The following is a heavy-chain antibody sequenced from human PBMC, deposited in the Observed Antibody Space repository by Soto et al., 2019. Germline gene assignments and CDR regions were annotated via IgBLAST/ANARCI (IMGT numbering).Heavy chain of an antibody. V-gene: IGHV3-53*01. CDR1: GFTVSSNY. D-gene: IGHD1-26*01. J-gene: IGHJ4*02. CDR3: ATGSYSTPPFDY. Sequence: GGSLRLSCAASGFTVSSNYISWVRQAPGKGLEWVSVIYSGGSTYYADSVKGRFTISRDNSKNTLYLQMNSLRAEDTAVYYCATGSYSTPPFDYWGQGTLVTSPQ. CDR2: IYSGGST.